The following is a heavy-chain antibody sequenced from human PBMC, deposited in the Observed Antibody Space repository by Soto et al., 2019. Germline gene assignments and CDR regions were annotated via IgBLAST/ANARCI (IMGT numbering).Heavy chain of an antibody. CDR3: AKDIIVVPAAMDAFDI. V-gene: IGHV3-23*01. CDR1: GFTFSSYA. Sequence: GGSLRLSCAASGFTFSSYAMSWVRQAPGKGLEWVSAISGSGGSTYYADSVKGRFTISRDNSKNALYLQVNSLRAEDTAVYYCAKDIIVVPAAMDAFDIWGQGTMVTVSS. J-gene: IGHJ3*02. CDR2: ISGSGGST. D-gene: IGHD2-2*01.